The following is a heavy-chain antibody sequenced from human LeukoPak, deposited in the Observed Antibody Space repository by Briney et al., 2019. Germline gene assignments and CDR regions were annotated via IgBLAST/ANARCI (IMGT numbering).Heavy chain of an antibody. CDR2: IYHSGST. CDR1: GYSISSGYY. Sequence: SETLSLTCAVSGYSISSGYYWGRIRQPRGKGLEWIGSIYHSGSTFYNPSLKSRVTISVDTSKNQFTLRLSSVTAADTAVYYCARHEAEMATILGGYWGQGTLVTVSS. D-gene: IGHD5-24*01. CDR3: ARHEAEMATILGGY. J-gene: IGHJ4*02. V-gene: IGHV4-38-2*01.